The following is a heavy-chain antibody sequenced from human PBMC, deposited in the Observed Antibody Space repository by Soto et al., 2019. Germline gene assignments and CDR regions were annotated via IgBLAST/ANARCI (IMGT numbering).Heavy chain of an antibody. CDR2: LGGSGANT. Sequence: EVQLLESGGKVVQPGGSLILSCSASGFSFGSYSMSWVRQAPGKGLEWVSGLGGSGANTYYADSVKGRFTISRDNSKNSLVLRMNRLRAEPTAVYYGAKARPRYHYDSSGSALEFGGPGPLVTVSS. J-gene: IGHJ1*01. V-gene: IGHV3-23*01. D-gene: IGHD3-22*01. CDR1: GFSFGSYS. CDR3: AKARPRYHYDSSGSALEF.